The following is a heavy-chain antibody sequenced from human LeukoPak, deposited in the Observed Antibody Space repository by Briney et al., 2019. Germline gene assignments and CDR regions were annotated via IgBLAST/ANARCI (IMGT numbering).Heavy chain of an antibody. V-gene: IGHV3-30*04. CDR1: GFTFGRYA. J-gene: IGHJ4*02. Sequence: PGGSLRLSCTASGFTFGRYAMHWLRQAPGKGLEWVAVIAYDGSNKYSADSLKGQGRFTISRDNSKNTLFLEMNSLRAEDTALYYCARVYLSQQLVPGLDYWGQGTLVTVSS. CDR3: ARVYLSQQLVPGLDY. CDR2: IAYDGSNK. D-gene: IGHD6-13*01.